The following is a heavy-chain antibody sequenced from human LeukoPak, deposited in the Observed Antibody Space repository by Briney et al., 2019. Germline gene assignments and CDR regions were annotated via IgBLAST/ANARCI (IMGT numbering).Heavy chain of an antibody. Sequence: PGGSLRLSCAASGFTFSSYAMSWVRQAPGKGLEWVSAISGSGGSTYYADSVKGRFTISRDNAKNSLYLQMNSLRAEDTAVYYCARVVMYYDFWSGTDYWGQGTLVTVSS. J-gene: IGHJ4*02. V-gene: IGHV3-23*01. D-gene: IGHD3-3*01. CDR2: ISGSGGST. CDR1: GFTFSSYA. CDR3: ARVVMYYDFWSGTDY.